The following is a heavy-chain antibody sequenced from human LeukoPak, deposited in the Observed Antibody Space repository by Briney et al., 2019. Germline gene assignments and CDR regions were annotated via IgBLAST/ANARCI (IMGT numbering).Heavy chain of an antibody. D-gene: IGHD3-3*01. CDR3: AKETLDRRFAFDI. CDR2: MTGDGYT. CDR1: GFIFNRYA. V-gene: IGHV3-23*01. Sequence: GGTLRLSCAASGFIFNRYAMSWVRQAPGKGLEWASSMTGDGYTFYAASVRGQFTISRDNAKNTLYLQMTSLTDEDTAIYYCAKETLDRRFAFDIWGQGTKVSVSS. J-gene: IGHJ3*02.